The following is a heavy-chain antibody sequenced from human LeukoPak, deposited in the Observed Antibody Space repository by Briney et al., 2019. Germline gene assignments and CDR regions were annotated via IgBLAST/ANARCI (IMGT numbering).Heavy chain of an antibody. CDR2: IYYSGRT. Sequence: SETLSLTCTVSGGSISSYYWSWIRQPPGKGLEWIGYIYYSGRTNYNPSLESRVTISVDTSKNQFSLKLSSVTAADTAVYYCGSMTTKVYYHMDVWGKGTTVTVSS. CDR1: GGSISSYY. V-gene: IGHV4-59*08. J-gene: IGHJ6*03. CDR3: GSMTTKVYYHMDV. D-gene: IGHD4-11*01.